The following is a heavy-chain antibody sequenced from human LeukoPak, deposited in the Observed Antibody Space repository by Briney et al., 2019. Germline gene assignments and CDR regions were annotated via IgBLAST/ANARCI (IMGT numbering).Heavy chain of an antibody. CDR1: GFTFSDYY. Sequence: GGSLRLSCEASGFTFSDYYLSWIRQAPGKGLEWISYISGSSSHINYADSVKGRFTISRDNAKNSLYLQMNSLRAEDTAVYYCARAPPYGDYGLFDYWGQGTLVTVSS. J-gene: IGHJ4*02. V-gene: IGHV3-11*06. CDR2: ISGSSSHI. D-gene: IGHD4-17*01. CDR3: ARAPPYGDYGLFDY.